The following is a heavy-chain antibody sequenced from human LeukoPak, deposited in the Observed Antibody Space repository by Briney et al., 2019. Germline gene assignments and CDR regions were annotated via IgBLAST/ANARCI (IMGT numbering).Heavy chain of an antibody. V-gene: IGHV3-11*06. CDR3: AGSSYYSLDY. D-gene: IGHD1-26*01. CDR2: ISSSSSYT. Sequence: GGSLRLSCAASGFTFSDYYMSWIRQAPGKGLEWVSYISSSSSYTNYADSVKGRFTISRDNAKNSLYLQMNSLRAEDTAVYYCAGSSYYSLDYWGQGTLVTVSS. J-gene: IGHJ4*02. CDR1: GFTFSDYY.